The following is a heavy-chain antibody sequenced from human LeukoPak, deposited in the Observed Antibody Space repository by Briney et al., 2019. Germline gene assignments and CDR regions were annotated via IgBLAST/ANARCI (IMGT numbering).Heavy chain of an antibody. V-gene: IGHV3-30*04. CDR3: ATESSLTR. CDR2: ISYDGGHI. CDR1: GFSFGKYA. Sequence: GGSLRLSCAASGFSFGKYAMHWVRQAPGKGLEWVADISYDGGHIDYIASVKGRFTVSRDNSKNMLFLQMSSLRPEDAAVYFCATESSLTRWGQGTLVTVSS. J-gene: IGHJ4*02. D-gene: IGHD4-11*01.